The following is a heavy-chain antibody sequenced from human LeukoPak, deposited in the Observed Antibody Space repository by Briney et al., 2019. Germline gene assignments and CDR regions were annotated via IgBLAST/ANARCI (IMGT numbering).Heavy chain of an antibody. CDR2: ISPGDSAT. D-gene: IGHD5-18*01. Sequence: GESLKISCKGSGYSLTSSGTGWLGKMPGKGLKGMGIISPGDSATSYSPSFKAQVTISADKSIRTAYLQWSSLKASDTARYYFARAHYSYGYSWVGYWGQGTLVTVSS. J-gene: IGHJ4*02. CDR1: GYSLTSSG. V-gene: IGHV5-51*01. CDR3: ARAHYSYGYSWVGY.